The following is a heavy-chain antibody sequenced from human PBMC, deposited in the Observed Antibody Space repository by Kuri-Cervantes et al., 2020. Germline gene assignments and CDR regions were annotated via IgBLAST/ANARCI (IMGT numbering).Heavy chain of an antibody. Sequence: GESLKISCVASGFTFSSAAMHWVRQAPGKGLEWVAVISYDGSNKYYADSVKGRFTISRDNSKNTLYLQMNSLKTEDTAVYYCTTDESIAATIDYWGQGTLVTVSS. V-gene: IGHV3-30-3*01. J-gene: IGHJ4*02. D-gene: IGHD6-6*01. CDR2: ISYDGSNK. CDR1: GFTFSSAA. CDR3: TTDESIAATIDY.